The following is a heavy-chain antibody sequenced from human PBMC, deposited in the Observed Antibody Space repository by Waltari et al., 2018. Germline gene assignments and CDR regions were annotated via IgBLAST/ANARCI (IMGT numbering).Heavy chain of an antibody. V-gene: IGHV3-30*03. CDR2: ISHDGSKT. CDR1: GLNFTPHC. CDR3: ARGLWESPPYYYYAMDV. D-gene: IGHD3-10*01. Sequence: HVQVVESGGGVVQPGRSLRLSCSAPGLNFTPHCMHWVRQAPGKGLEWVTLISHDGSKTFYTDAVRGRFTIARDNAKDTVYLQMNSLRAEDTAVYYCARGLWESPPYYYYAMDVWGQGTTVTVS. J-gene: IGHJ6*02.